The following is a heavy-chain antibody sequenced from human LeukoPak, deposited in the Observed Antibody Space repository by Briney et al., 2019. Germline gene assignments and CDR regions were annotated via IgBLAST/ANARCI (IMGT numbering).Heavy chain of an antibody. V-gene: IGHV4-34*01. CDR1: GGSFSGYY. CDR3: ARGQHCSSTSCYYFDY. Sequence: KPSETLSLTCAVYGGSFSGYYWSWIRQPPGKGLEWIGEINHSGSTNYNPSLKSRVTISVDTSKNQFSLNLSSVTAADTAVYYCARGQHCSSTSCYYFDYWGQGTLVTVSS. CDR2: INHSGST. D-gene: IGHD2-2*01. J-gene: IGHJ4*02.